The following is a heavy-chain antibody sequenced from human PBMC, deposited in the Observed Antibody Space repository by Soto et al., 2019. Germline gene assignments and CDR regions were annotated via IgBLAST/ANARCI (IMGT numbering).Heavy chain of an antibody. J-gene: IGHJ4*02. Sequence: GGSLRLSCAASGFTFSNAWMSWVRQAPGKGLEWVGRIKSKTDGGTTDYAAPVKGRFTISRDDSKNTLYLQMNSLKTEDTAVYYCTAVAGNTWAYDYWGQGTLVTVSS. CDR2: IKSKTDGGTT. D-gene: IGHD6-19*01. CDR1: GFTFSNAW. V-gene: IGHV3-15*01. CDR3: TAVAGNTWAYDY.